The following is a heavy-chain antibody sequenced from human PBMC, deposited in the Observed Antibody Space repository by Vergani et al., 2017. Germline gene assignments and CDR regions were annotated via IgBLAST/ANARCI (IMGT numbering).Heavy chain of an antibody. J-gene: IGHJ5*02. D-gene: IGHD3-16*01. CDR2: INHSGST. CDR1: GGSFSGYY. CDR3: ARDSGGYGWESYEAWFDP. Sequence: QVQLQQWGAGLLKPSETLSLTCAVYGGSFSGYYWSWIRQPPGKGLEWIGEINHSGSTYYNPSLKSRVTISVDTSKNQFSLKLSSVTAADTAVYYCARDSGGYGWESYEAWFDPWGQGTLVTVSS. V-gene: IGHV4-34*01.